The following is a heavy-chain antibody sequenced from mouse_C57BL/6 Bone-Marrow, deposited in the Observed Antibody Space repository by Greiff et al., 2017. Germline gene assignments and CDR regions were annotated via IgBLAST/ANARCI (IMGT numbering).Heavy chain of an antibody. CDR3: ARGDDYDDVASYFDY. V-gene: IGHV1-4*01. CDR1: GYTFTSYT. CDR2: INPSSGYT. Sequence: VKLVESGAELARPGASVKMSCKASGYTFTSYTMHWVKQRPGQGLEWIGYINPSSGYTKYNQKFKDKATLTADKSSSTAYMQLSSLTSEDSAVYYCARGDDYDDVASYFDYWGQGTTLTVSS. J-gene: IGHJ2*01. D-gene: IGHD2-4*01.